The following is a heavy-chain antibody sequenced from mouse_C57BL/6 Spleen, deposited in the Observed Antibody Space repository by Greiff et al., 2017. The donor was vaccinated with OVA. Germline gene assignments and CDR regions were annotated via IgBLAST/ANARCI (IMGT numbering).Heavy chain of an antibody. D-gene: IGHD2-3*01. J-gene: IGHJ2*01. CDR2: INYDGSST. V-gene: IGHV5-16*01. CDR3: ARERYDGVDY. Sequence: EVKLVESEGGLVQPGSSMKLSCTASGFTFSDYYMAWVRQVPEKGLEWVANINYDGSSTYYLDSLKSRFISSRDNAKNILYLQMSSLKSEDTATYYCARERYDGVDYWGQGTTLTVSS. CDR1: GFTFSDYY.